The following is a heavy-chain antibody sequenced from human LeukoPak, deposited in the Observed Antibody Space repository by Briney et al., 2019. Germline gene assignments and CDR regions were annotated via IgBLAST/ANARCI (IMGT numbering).Heavy chain of an antibody. D-gene: IGHD6-13*01. J-gene: IGHJ4*02. CDR3: ARGSSSWYYFDY. V-gene: IGHV3-23*01. CDR1: DFSFTTYA. Sequence: GGSLRLSCAASDFSFTTYAMSWVRQAPGKGLEWVSGISGSGGSSYYAGSVKGRFTISRDNSKNTLYLQMNSLRAEDTAVYYCARGSSSWYYFDYWGQGTLVTVSS. CDR2: ISGSGGSS.